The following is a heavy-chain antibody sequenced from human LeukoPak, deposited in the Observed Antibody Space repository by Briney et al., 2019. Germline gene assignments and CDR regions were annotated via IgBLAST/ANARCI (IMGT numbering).Heavy chain of an antibody. V-gene: IGHV3-30*04. J-gene: IGHJ3*02. CDR3: ATELRILSWGVDAFDI. CDR2: ISYDGSNT. D-gene: IGHD3-10*01. Sequence: EGSLRLSCAASGFNFNSYAVHWVRQAPGKGLEWVAFISYDGSNTYHADSVKGRFTISRDTSKTTVYLQMNSLRAEDTAVYYCATELRILSWGVDAFDIWGQGTMVTVCS. CDR1: GFNFNSYA.